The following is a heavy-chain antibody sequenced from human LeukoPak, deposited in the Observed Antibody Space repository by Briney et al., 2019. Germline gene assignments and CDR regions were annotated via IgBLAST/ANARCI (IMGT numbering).Heavy chain of an antibody. V-gene: IGHV4-59*01. D-gene: IGHD2-15*01. J-gene: IGHJ5*02. CDR2: IYYSGST. CDR1: GGSISSYY. Sequence: PSETLSLTCTVPGGSISSYYWSWIRQLPGKGLEWIGYIYYSGSTNYNPSLKSRVTISVDTSKNQFSLKLSSVTAADTAVYYCARARIGVAATWFDPWGQGTLVTVSS. CDR3: ARARIGVAATWFDP.